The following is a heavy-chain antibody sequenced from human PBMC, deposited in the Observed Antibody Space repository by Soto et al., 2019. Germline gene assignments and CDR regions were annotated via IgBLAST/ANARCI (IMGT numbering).Heavy chain of an antibody. V-gene: IGHV4-39*01. Sequence: SETLSLTCTVSGGSISSSSYYWGWIRQPPGKGLEWIGSIYYSGSTYYNPSLKSRVTISVDTSKNQFSLKLSSVTAADTAVYYCARRQSSGWYAVWFDPWGQGTLVTVS. CDR1: GGSISSSSYY. CDR2: IYYSGST. CDR3: ARRQSSGWYAVWFDP. D-gene: IGHD6-19*01. J-gene: IGHJ5*02.